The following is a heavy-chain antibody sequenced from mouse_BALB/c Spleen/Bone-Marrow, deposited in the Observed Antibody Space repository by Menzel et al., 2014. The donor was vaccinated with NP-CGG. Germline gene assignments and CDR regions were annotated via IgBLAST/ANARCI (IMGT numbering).Heavy chain of an antibody. V-gene: IGHV2-9*02. D-gene: IGHD2-2*01. CDR1: GFSLTSYG. CDR3: ARYGYFYAMDY. Sequence: VQVVESGPGLVSPSQSLSIPCTVSGFSLTSYGLHWVRQPPGKGLEWLGVIWAGGSTNYNSALMSRLSISKDNSKSQVFLKMNSLQTDDTAMYYCARYGYFYAMDYWCQGTSVTVSS. CDR2: IWAGGST. J-gene: IGHJ4*01.